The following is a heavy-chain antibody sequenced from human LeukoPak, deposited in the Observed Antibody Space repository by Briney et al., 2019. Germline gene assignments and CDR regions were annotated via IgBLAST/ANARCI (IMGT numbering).Heavy chain of an antibody. CDR3: AKHDPRRVVITNWFDP. CDR1: GFTFSAYA. Sequence: GGSLRLSCAASGFTFSAYATSWVRQAPGKGLEWVSAISGSGGITYYADSVKGRFTISRGNSKNTLYLQMNSLRAEDMAVYYCAKHDPRRVVITNWFDPWGQGTLVTVSS. J-gene: IGHJ5*02. V-gene: IGHV3-23*01. D-gene: IGHD3-22*01. CDR2: ISGSGGIT.